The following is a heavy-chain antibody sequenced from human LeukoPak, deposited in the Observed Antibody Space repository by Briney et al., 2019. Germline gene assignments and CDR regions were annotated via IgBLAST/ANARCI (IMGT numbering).Heavy chain of an antibody. V-gene: IGHV4-59*08. CDR3: ARRRKYSSGWYHDY. J-gene: IGHJ4*02. CDR1: GGSISSYL. D-gene: IGHD6-19*01. CDR2: ISYSGST. Sequence: SETLSLTCTVSGGSISSYLWTWIRQPPGKELEWAGYISYSGSTNYNPSLKSRVTISVDTSKNQFSLKLSSVTAADTAVYYCARRRKYSSGWYHDYWGQGTLVTVSS.